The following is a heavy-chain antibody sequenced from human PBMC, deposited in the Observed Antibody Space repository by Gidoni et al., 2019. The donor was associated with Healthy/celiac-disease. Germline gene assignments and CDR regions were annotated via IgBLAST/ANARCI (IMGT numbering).Heavy chain of an antibody. CDR2: SNHSGST. D-gene: IGHD3-10*01. V-gene: IGHV4-34*01. Sequence: HVQLQQCGSGLLQPSETLSLTCAVYGGSFSGYYWSWIRQPPGKGLEWIGESNHSGSTNYNPSRKSRVTISVDTSKNQFSLKLSSVTAADTAVYYCARKRRITPSYDYWGQGTLVTVSS. CDR1: GGSFSGYY. CDR3: ARKRRITPSYDY. J-gene: IGHJ4*02.